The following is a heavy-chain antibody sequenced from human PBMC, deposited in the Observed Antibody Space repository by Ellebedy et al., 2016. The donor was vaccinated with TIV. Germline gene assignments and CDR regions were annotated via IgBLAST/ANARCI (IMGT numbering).Heavy chain of an antibody. J-gene: IGHJ3*01. CDR1: GGSISTYY. CDR2: IYYSGST. CDR3: AMWDETKRGFAV. Sequence: MPSETLSLTCTVSGGSISTYYWSRIRQSPGTGLERIGYIYYSGSTNYNPSLKSRVTISVDTSKSQSSLKLSSVTATDTALYYCAMWDETKRGFAVWGRGTMVTVSS. D-gene: IGHD1-26*01. V-gene: IGHV4-59*08.